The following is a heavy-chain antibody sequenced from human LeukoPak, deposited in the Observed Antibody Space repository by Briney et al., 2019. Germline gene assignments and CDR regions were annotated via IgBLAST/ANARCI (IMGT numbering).Heavy chain of an antibody. V-gene: IGHV4-39*07. CDR1: GASISVSSNY. J-gene: IGHJ3*02. CDR2: IYYRGST. D-gene: IGHD2-15*01. Sequence: SETLSLTCTVSGASISVSSNYWGWIRQPPGKGLGWIGSIYYRGSTCYNPSLKSRVTISVDTSKNQFSLKLSSVTAADTAVYYCARAEGLRDAFDIWGQGTMVTVSS. CDR3: ARAEGLRDAFDI.